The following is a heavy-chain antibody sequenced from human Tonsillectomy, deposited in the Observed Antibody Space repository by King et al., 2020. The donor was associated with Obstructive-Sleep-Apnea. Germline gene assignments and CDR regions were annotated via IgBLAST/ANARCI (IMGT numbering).Heavy chain of an antibody. J-gene: IGHJ3*02. D-gene: IGHD6-13*01. V-gene: IGHV4-4*02. CDR2: VYHSGRT. CDR1: ADSITSNNW. CDR3: AREAATGATEGATGATEGAAGITAFDI. Sequence: VQLQESGPGLVKPSGTLSLTCAVSADSITSNNWWSWIRQPPGKGLEWIGEVYHSGRTNYNPSLKSRVTISVDKSKNQGSLKLTSLTAADTAVYYCAREAATGATEGATGATEGAAGITAFDIWGQGTMVTVSS.